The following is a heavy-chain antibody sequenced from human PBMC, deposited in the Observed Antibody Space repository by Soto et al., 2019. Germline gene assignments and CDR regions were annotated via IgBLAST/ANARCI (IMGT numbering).Heavy chain of an antibody. CDR2: ISSDGSNK. Sequence: QVQLVESGGGVVQPGRSLRLSCAASGFTFSSHAVHWVRQAPGKGLEWVSVISSDGSNKYYADSVKGRFTISRDNSKNTLYLQMNSLRAEDTAVYYCARDRVFDYWGQVTLVTVSS. V-gene: IGHV3-30-3*01. CDR1: GFTFSSHA. J-gene: IGHJ4*02. D-gene: IGHD3-10*01. CDR3: ARDRVFDY.